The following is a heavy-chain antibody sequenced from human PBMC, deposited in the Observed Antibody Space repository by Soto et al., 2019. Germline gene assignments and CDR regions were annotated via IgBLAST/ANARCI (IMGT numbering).Heavy chain of an antibody. CDR3: ARARIAARPGVDY. V-gene: IGHV4-34*01. J-gene: IGHJ4*02. Sequence: QVQLQQWGAGLLKPSETLSLTCAVYGGSFSGYYWSWIRQPPGKGLEWIGEINHSGSTNYNPSLTSRVTISVDTSKNQFSLKLSSVTAADTAVYYCARARIAARPGVDYWGQGTLVTVSS. CDR2: INHSGST. CDR1: GGSFSGYY. D-gene: IGHD6-6*01.